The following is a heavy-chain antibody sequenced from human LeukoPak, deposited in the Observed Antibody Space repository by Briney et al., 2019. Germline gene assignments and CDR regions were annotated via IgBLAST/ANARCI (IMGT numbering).Heavy chain of an antibody. CDR3: AGDDSSGYFFDF. Sequence: GGSLRLSCGASGFTFNSYNMNWVRQAPGKGPEWVSYISSSSSIIYYTDSVKGRFTISRDNAKNSLYLQMNSLRAEDTAMYFCAGDDSSGYFFDFWGQGTLVTVSS. D-gene: IGHD3-22*01. J-gene: IGHJ4*02. CDR2: ISSSSSII. CDR1: GFTFNSYN. V-gene: IGHV3-48*01.